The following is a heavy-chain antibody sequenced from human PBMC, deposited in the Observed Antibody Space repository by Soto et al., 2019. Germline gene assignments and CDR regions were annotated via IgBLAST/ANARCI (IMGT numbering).Heavy chain of an antibody. CDR3: ARHLTWGYGYSHRYYFDY. CDR2: IYYSGST. J-gene: IGHJ4*02. D-gene: IGHD6-13*01. CDR1: GDSVTSGSHY. Sequence: SETLSLTCTVSGDSVTSGSHYWGWIRQPPGKGLEWIGSIYYSGSTYYNPSLKSRVTISVDTSKNQFSLKLSSVTAADTAVYYCARHLTWGYGYSHRYYFDYWGQGTLVTVSS. V-gene: IGHV4-39*01.